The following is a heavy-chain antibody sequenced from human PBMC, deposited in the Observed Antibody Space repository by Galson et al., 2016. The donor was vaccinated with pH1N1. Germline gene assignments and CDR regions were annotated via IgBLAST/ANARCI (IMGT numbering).Heavy chain of an antibody. CDR2: IYTSGNT. D-gene: IGHD3-10*01. J-gene: IGHJ4*02. CDR1: GDSISSGTYY. Sequence: TLSLTCTVSGDSISSGTYYWSWIRQPAGKGLEWIGRIYTSGNTNYNPSLKSRVIISADTSRNQFSLKLTSVTAADTAVYLCARVDFGGKLGDWGQGTQVTVSS. V-gene: IGHV4-61*02. CDR3: ARVDFGGKLGD.